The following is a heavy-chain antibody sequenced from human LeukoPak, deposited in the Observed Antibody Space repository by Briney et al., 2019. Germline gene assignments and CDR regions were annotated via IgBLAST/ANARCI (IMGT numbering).Heavy chain of an antibody. J-gene: IGHJ4*02. CDR3: AVGDQLYFDY. D-gene: IGHD3-16*01. Sequence: ASVKVSCKASGYTLTGYYMHWVRQAPGQGLEWMGWISPNSGGTNYAQKFQGWVTMTRDTSISTAYMELSRLRSDDTAVYYCAVGDQLYFDYWGQGTLVTVSS. V-gene: IGHV1-2*04. CDR1: GYTLTGYY. CDR2: ISPNSGGT.